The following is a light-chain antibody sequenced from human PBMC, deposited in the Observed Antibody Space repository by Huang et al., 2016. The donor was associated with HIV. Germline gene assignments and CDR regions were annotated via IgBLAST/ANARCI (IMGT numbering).Light chain of an antibody. V-gene: IGKV3-15*01. J-gene: IGKJ1*01. CDR1: QSISR. Sequence: EIVMTQSHPTLSVSPGERATLSCSASQSISRLAWYQQKPGQAPRLLFYDASYRGTGIPPRFGGAWSGTDFTLTIGSLQSEDFALYYCQQYDDWPPWTFGQGTKVEMK. CDR2: DAS. CDR3: QQYDDWPPWT.